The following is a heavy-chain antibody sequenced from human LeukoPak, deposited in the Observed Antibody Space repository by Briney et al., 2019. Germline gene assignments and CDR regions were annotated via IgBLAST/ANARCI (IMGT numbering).Heavy chain of an antibody. CDR1: GFTFTNAW. D-gene: IGHD3-10*01. V-gene: IGHV3-15*01. Sequence: GGSLRLSCVDSGFTFTNAWMSWVRQAPGKGLEWIGRIKSITDGETTNYAEPVRGRFTISRDDSKSAVYLQMNSLKIEDTAVYYCTTDLGTYYHGSQRLIPIDYWGQGTLVTVSS. CDR3: TTDLGTYYHGSQRLIPIDY. CDR2: IKSITDGETT. J-gene: IGHJ4*02.